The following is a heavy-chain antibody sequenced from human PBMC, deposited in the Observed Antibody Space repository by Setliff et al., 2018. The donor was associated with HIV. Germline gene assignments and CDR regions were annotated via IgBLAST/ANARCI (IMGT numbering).Heavy chain of an antibody. CDR2: FYYGRST. J-gene: IGHJ5*02. Sequence: SETLSLTCSVSGDSIGTYYWNWIRQTPGKRLEWIGFFYYGRSTDYNPALKNRVAISVDTSRNRVSLKMTSVTAADTAVYYCARARLLGGFLSWGRGALVTVSS. CDR1: GDSIGTYY. CDR3: ARARLLGGFLS. V-gene: IGHV4-59*01. D-gene: IGHD7-27*01.